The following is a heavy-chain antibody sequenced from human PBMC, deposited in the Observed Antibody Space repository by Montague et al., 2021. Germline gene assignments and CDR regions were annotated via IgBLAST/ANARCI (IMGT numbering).Heavy chain of an antibody. D-gene: IGHD6-13*01. CDR2: IFPDDSDT. CDR1: GYSFAPYW. CDR3: ARRSSTWPLYYFDY. Sequence: QSGAEVKKPGESLRISCKASGYSFAPYWIGWVRQMPGKGLEWMGIIFPDDSDTKYRPSFQGQVNISADKSISTAYLQWTSLKASDSAMYYCARRSSTWPLYYFDYWGQGTLVIVSS. J-gene: IGHJ4*02. V-gene: IGHV5-51*01.